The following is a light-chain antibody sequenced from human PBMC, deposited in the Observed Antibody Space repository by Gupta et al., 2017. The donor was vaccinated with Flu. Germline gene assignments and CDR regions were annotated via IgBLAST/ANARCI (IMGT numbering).Light chain of an antibody. CDR2: EVS. J-gene: IGLJ3*02. CDR3: NSAKGSNNCGV. CDR1: SSDVGGYDY. Sequence: SALTQPPSASGSPGQSVTISCTGTSSDVGGYDYVSWYQQPPGKAPKLLLFEVSKRPSGGPDRFSGSKSGKTATLTITGLQAEDEADYYCNSAKGSNNCGVFGGGTKLTVL. V-gene: IGLV2-8*01.